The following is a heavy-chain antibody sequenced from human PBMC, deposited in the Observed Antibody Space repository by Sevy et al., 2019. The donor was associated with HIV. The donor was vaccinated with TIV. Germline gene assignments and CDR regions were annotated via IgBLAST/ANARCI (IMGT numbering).Heavy chain of an antibody. V-gene: IGHV3-21*01. J-gene: IGHJ3*02. D-gene: IGHD2-15*01. CDR3: ARDQREADCSGGSCYSDAFDI. CDR2: ISSSSNYI. Sequence: GGSLRLSCAASGFTFSSYSMNWVRQAPGKGLEWVSSISSSSNYIYYADSVKGRFTISRDNAKNSLYLQMNSLRAEDTAVYYCARDQREADCSGGSCYSDAFDIWGQGTMVTVSS. CDR1: GFTFSSYS.